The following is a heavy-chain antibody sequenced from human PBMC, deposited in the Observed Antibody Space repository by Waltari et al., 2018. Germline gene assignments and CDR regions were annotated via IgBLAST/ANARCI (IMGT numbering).Heavy chain of an antibody. V-gene: IGHV1-69-2*01. Sequence: EVQLVQSGAEVKKPGATVKISCKASGYTFTDYYMHWVQQAPGKGLEWMGRVDPEDGETIYAEKFQGRVTITADTSTDTAYMELSSLRSEDTAVYYYATEGFTIFGVVTGYNWFDPWGQGTLVTVSS. CDR3: ATEGFTIFGVVTGYNWFDP. J-gene: IGHJ5*02. CDR2: VDPEDGET. D-gene: IGHD3-3*01. CDR1: GYTFTDYY.